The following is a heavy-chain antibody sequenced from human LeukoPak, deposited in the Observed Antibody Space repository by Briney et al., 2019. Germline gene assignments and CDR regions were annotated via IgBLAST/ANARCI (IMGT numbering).Heavy chain of an antibody. D-gene: IGHD6-13*01. Sequence: SETLSLTCTVSGGSISSYYWSCIRQPPGKGLEWIGYIYYSGSTNYNPSHESRVTISVDTSKNQFSLKRSSVTAADTAVYYCARYTPGYSSSWFFFDYWGQGTLVTVSS. CDR3: ARYTPGYSSSWFFFDY. V-gene: IGHV4-59*13. J-gene: IGHJ4*02. CDR1: GGSISSYY. CDR2: IYYSGST.